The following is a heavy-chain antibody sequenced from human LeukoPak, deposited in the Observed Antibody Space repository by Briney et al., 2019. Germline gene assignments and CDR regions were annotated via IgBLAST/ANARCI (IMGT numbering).Heavy chain of an antibody. CDR3: AKRSCSGWARDYYYYGMDV. J-gene: IGHJ6*02. CDR2: ISGSGGST. Sequence: GGSLRLSCAASGFTFSSYAMSWVRQAPGKGLEWVSAISGSGGSTYYADSVKGRFTISRDNSKNTLYLQMNSLRAEDTAVYYCAKRSCSGWARDYYYYGMDVWGQGTTVTVPS. CDR1: GFTFSSYA. D-gene: IGHD6-19*01. V-gene: IGHV3-23*01.